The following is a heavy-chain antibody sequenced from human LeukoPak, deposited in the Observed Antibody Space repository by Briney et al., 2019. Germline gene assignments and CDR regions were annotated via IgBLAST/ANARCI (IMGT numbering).Heavy chain of an antibody. CDR3: ARPVGITMVRGVITPYYFDY. D-gene: IGHD3-10*01. CDR2: IYPGDSDT. Sequence: GESLKISCQGSGYSFTSYWIGWVRQMPGKGLEWMGIIYPGDSDTRYSPSFQGQVTISADKSISTAYLQWSSLKASDTATYYCARPVGITMVRGVITPYYFDYWGQGTLVTVSS. J-gene: IGHJ4*02. V-gene: IGHV5-51*01. CDR1: GYSFTSYW.